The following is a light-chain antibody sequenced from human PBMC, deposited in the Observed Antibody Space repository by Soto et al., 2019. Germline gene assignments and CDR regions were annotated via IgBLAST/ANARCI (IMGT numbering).Light chain of an antibody. CDR3: SSYTSSITLYV. J-gene: IGLJ1*01. Sequence: QSALTQPASVSGSPGQSITISCTGTSSDVGGYNYVSWYQQHPGKAPKLMIYEVSNRPSGVSNRFSGSKSSNTASLTISGRQGEDEADYYCSSYTSSITLYVFGTGTKLTVL. V-gene: IGLV2-14*01. CDR2: EVS. CDR1: SSDVGGYNY.